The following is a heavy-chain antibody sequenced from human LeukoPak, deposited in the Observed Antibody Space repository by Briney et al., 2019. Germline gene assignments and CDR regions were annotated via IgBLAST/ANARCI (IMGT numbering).Heavy chain of an antibody. CDR3: ASGRRYHDSSGYSYYFDY. J-gene: IGHJ4*02. CDR2: INTNTGNP. CDR1: GYTCTSYA. Sequence: ASVKVSCKASGYTCTSYAMNWVRQAPGQGLEWMGWINTNTGNPTYAQGFTGRFVFSLDTSVSTAYLQISSLKAEDTAVYYFASGRRYHDSSGYSYYFDYWAREPCPPSPQ. V-gene: IGHV7-4-1*02. D-gene: IGHD3-22*01.